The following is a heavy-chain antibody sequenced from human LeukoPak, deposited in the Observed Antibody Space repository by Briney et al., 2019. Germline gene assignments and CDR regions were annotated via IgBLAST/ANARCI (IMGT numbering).Heavy chain of an antibody. J-gene: IGHJ6*04. D-gene: IGHD3-10*01. CDR2: MNESGST. Sequence: SETLSLTCAVYGGSFSTYYWSWGGEPPGSGVEGRGEMNESGSTNYSPSLKRRVPVSIDTSKNQFSLIMSSLPAADTAISFCARHGLGRGVYITRQYNYYMDLWGKGTTVTVSS. CDR3: ARHGLGRGVYITRQYNYYMDL. CDR1: GGSFSTYY. V-gene: IGHV4-34*01.